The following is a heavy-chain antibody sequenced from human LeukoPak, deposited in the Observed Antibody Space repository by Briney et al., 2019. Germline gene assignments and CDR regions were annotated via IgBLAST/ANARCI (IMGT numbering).Heavy chain of an antibody. CDR3: AKGQVVEGFGELLGYYYYYYYMDV. D-gene: IGHD3-10*01. CDR1: GFTFSNYN. CDR2: ISGSGGST. Sequence: GGSLRLSCAASGFTFSNYNMNWVRQAPGKGLEWVSAISGSGGSTYYADSVKGRFTISRDNSKNTLYLQMNSLRAEDTAVYYCAKGQVVEGFGELLGYYYYYYYMDVWGKGTTVTVSS. J-gene: IGHJ6*03. V-gene: IGHV3-23*01.